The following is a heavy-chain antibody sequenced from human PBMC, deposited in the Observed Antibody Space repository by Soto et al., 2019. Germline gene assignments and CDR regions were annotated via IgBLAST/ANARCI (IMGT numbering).Heavy chain of an antibody. CDR1: GFTFTSSA. D-gene: IGHD3-9*01. J-gene: IGHJ6*02. CDR2: IVVGSGHT. CDR3: AAVPDILTGYPYCFYCMDV. V-gene: IGHV1-58*01. Sequence: SVKVSCKASGFTFTSSAVQWVRQARGQRLEWIGWIVVGSGHTNYAQKFQERVTITRDMSTSTAYMELSSLRSEDTAVYYCAAVPDILTGYPYCFYCMDVWGEGTTVPV.